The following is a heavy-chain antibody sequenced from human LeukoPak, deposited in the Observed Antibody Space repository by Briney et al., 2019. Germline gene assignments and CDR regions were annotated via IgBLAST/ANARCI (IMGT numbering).Heavy chain of an antibody. V-gene: IGHV3-30*04. Sequence: GRSLRLSCAASGFTFSSYAMHWVCQAPGKGLEWVAVISYDGSNKYYADSVKGRFTISRDNSKNTLYLQMNSLRAEDTAVYYCARVTTVVTRARGASFDYWGQGTLVTVSS. CDR1: GFTFSSYA. CDR2: ISYDGSNK. CDR3: ARVTTVVTRARGASFDY. D-gene: IGHD4-23*01. J-gene: IGHJ4*02.